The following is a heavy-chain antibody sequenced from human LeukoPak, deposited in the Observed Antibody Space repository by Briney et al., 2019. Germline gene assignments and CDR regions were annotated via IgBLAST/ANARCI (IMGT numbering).Heavy chain of an antibody. CDR1: GFSLSTSGVG. D-gene: IGHD6-6*01. J-gene: IGHJ5*02. V-gene: IGHV2-5*02. CDR2: IYWDDDK. Sequence: SGPTLVKPTQTLTLTRTFSGFSLSTSGVGVGWIRQPPGKALKWIALIYWDDDKRLSPSLKSRLTITKDTSKNQVVLTMTNMDPVDTATYYCAHSRIAARPGDWFDPWGQGTLVTVSS. CDR3: AHSRIAARPGDWFDP.